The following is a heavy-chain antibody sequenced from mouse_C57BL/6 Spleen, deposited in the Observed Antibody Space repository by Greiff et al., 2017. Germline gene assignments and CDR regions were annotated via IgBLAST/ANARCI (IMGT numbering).Heavy chain of an antibody. CDR3: ARGKDYGSSYDY. CDR2: IDPSDSET. J-gene: IGHJ2*01. CDR1: GYTFTSYW. D-gene: IGHD1-1*01. V-gene: IGHV1-52*01. Sequence: QVQLQQPGAELVRPGSSVKLSCKASGYTFTSYWMHWVKQRPIQGLEWIGNIDPSDSETHYNQKFKDKATLTVDKSSSTAYMQLSSLTSEDSAVYYCARGKDYGSSYDYWGQGTTLTVSS.